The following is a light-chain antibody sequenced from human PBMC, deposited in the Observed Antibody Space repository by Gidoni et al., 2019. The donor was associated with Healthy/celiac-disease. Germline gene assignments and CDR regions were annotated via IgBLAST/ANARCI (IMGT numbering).Light chain of an antibody. J-gene: IGLJ2*01. CDR2: DVS. CDR3: SSYTSISTLV. V-gene: IGLV2-14*03. Sequence: QSALTQPASVSGSPGQSLTISCTGTSNDVGGYNFVSWFRHHPGKAPKLMIYDVSNRPSGVSNRFSGAKSGNMASLTISGLQAEDEADYYCSSYTSISTLVFGGGTKLTVL. CDR1: SNDVGGYNF.